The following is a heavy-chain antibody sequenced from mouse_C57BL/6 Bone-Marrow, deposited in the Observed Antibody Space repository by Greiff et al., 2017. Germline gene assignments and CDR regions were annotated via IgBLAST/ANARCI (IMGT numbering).Heavy chain of an antibody. CDR2: IDPSDSYT. Sequence: VQLQQPGAELVMPGASVKLSCKASGYTFTSYWMHWVKQRPGQGLEWIGEIDPSDSYTNYNQKFKGKSTLTVDKSSSTAYMQLSSLTSEDSAVYYCARRLYDYGGGAMDYWGQGTSVTVSS. D-gene: IGHD2-4*01. V-gene: IGHV1-69*01. J-gene: IGHJ4*01. CDR1: GYTFTSYW. CDR3: ARRLYDYGGGAMDY.